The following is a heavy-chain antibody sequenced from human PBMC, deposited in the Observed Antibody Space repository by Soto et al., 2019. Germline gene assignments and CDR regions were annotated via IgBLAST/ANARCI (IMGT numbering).Heavy chain of an antibody. V-gene: IGHV4-59*01. Sequence: SSETLSLTCTVSGGSISSYYWSWIRQPPGKGLEWIGYIYYSGSTNYNPSLKSRVTISVDTSKNQFSLKLSSVTAADTAVYYCARAPGYCTNGVCENWFDPWGQGTLVTVSS. CDR3: ARAPGYCTNGVCENWFDP. CDR2: IYYSGST. CDR1: GGSISSYY. J-gene: IGHJ5*02. D-gene: IGHD2-8*01.